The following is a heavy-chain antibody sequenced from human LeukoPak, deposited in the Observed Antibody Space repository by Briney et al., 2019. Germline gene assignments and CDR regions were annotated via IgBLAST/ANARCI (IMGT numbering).Heavy chain of an antibody. D-gene: IGHD1-26*01. CDR2: IFYSGST. V-gene: IGHV4-59*01. J-gene: IGHJ4*02. CDR3: ARDLVSHSGTYYFDY. CDR1: DGSISSYY. Sequence: NSSETLSLTCTVSDGSISSYYWSWIRQPLGKRLEWSGYIFYSGSTNYNPSLESRVTISVDTSKNQFSLKLSSVTAADTAVYYCARDLVSHSGTYYFDYWGQGTLVTVSS.